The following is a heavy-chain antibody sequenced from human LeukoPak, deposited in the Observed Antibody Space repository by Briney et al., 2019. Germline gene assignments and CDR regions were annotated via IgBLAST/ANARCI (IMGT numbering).Heavy chain of an antibody. CDR3: ARVSVVTAFDY. CDR1: GGSISSGGYY. Sequence: PSETLSLTCTVSGGSISSGGYYWSWIRQHPGKGLEWIGYIYYSGSTYYNPSLKSRVTISVDTSKNQFSLKLSSVTAADTAVYYCARVSVVTAFDYWGQGTLVTVSS. CDR2: IYYSGST. D-gene: IGHD2-21*02. V-gene: IGHV4-31*03. J-gene: IGHJ4*02.